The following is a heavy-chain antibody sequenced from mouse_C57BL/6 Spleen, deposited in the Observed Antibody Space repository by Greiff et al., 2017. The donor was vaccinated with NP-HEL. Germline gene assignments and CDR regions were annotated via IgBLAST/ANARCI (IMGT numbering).Heavy chain of an antibody. D-gene: IGHD1-1*01. J-gene: IGHJ2*01. CDR2: ISDGGSYT. CDR3: ARDRDTTVVADY. Sequence: EVQLVESGGGLVKPGGSLKLSCAASGFTFSSYAMSWVRQTPEKRLEWVATISDGGSYTYYPDNVKGRFTISRDNAKNNLYLQMSHLKSEDTAMYYCARDRDTTVVADYWGQGTTLTVSS. V-gene: IGHV5-4*01. CDR1: GFTFSSYA.